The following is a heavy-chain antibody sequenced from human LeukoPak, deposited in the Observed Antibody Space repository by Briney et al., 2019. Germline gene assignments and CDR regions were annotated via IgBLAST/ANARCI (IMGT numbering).Heavy chain of an antibody. CDR3: AKEIWLAYYFDY. V-gene: IGHV1-18*01. CDR1: GYTFTTYG. J-gene: IGHJ4*02. D-gene: IGHD6-19*01. Sequence: ASVKVSCKTFGYTFTTYGISWVRQAPGQGLEWMGWISTNNGNTSYVQNLQGRVTMTTDTSTSTAYMELRSLRSDDTAVYYCAKEIWLAYYFDYWGQGTLVTVSS. CDR2: ISTNNGNT.